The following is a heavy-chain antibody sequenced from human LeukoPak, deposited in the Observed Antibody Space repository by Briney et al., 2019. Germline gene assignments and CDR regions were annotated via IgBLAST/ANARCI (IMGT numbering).Heavy chain of an antibody. CDR1: GGSINNLY. D-gene: IGHD3-16*01. CDR2: IFYSGNT. V-gene: IGHV4-59*01. J-gene: IGHJ5*02. Sequence: KPSETLSLNCSVSGGSINNLYWSWIRQSPGKGLEWIGYIFYSGNTNYNPSLKSRVTISVDTSKNQFSLTLRSVTAADTAVYYCASGGSWFDPWGQGVLVTVSS. CDR3: ASGGSWFDP.